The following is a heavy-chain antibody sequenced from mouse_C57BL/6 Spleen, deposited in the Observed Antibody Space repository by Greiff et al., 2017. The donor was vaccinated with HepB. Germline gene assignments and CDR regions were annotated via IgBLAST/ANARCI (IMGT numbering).Heavy chain of an antibody. CDR3: ARFYYDLIYYAMDY. V-gene: IGHV1-82*01. CDR1: GYAFSSSW. D-gene: IGHD2-4*01. Sequence: QVQLQQSGPELVKPGASVKISCKASGYAFSSSWMNWVKQRPGKGLEWIGRIYPGDGDTNYNGKFKGKATLTADKSSSTAYMQLSSLTSEDSAVYFCARFYYDLIYYAMDYWGQGTSVTVSS. CDR2: IYPGDGDT. J-gene: IGHJ4*01.